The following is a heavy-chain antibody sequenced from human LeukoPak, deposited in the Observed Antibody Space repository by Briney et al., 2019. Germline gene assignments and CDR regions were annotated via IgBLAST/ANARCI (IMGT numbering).Heavy chain of an antibody. CDR1: GFTFRNYG. CDR2: IDTAGDR. CDR3: ARGGSLYDASYYYYLDV. D-gene: IGHD2/OR15-2a*01. J-gene: IGHJ6*03. V-gene: IGHV3-13*01. Sequence: PGGSLRLSCAASGFTFRNYGMHWVRQASGKGLEWVSVIDTAGDRNYPVSVKGRFTISRENAKSSLYLQMNNLRAGDTAVYYCARGGSLYDASYYYYLDVWGKGTRVTVSS.